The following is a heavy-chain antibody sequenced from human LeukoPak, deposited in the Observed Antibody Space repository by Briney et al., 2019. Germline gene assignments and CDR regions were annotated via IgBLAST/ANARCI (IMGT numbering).Heavy chain of an antibody. V-gene: IGHV4-4*02. J-gene: IGHJ6*02. D-gene: IGHD6-6*01. Sequence: SETLSLTCAVSGGPIGSSNWWSWVRQPPGKGLEWIGEIYHSGSTNYNPSLKSRVTISVDKSKNQFSLKLSSVTAADTAVYYCARDSNSIYYYYGMDVWGQGTTVTVSS. CDR3: ARDSNSIYYYYGMDV. CDR1: GGPIGSSNW. CDR2: IYHSGST.